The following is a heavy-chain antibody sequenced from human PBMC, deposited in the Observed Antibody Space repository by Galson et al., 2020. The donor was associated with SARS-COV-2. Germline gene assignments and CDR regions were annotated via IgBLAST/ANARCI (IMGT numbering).Heavy chain of an antibody. D-gene: IGHD3-3*01. CDR3: AGGTGSDYYDSGAY. J-gene: IGHJ4*02. CDR2: ISSGGGRI. V-gene: IGHV3-11*01. Sequence: GGSLRLSCAVSGFTFSDFHMSWIRLAPGKGLEWLSYISSGGGRIHYANSVKDRFIISTDNAKNSLDLQMNSLRAEDTAVYYCAGGTGSDYYDSGAYWGQGTLVTVSS. CDR1: GFTFSDFH.